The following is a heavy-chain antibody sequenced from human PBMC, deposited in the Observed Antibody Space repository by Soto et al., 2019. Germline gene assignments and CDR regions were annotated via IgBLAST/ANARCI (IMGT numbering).Heavy chain of an antibody. Sequence: QITLKESGPTLVKPTQTLTLTCTFSGFSLSTDGVGVGWIRQPPGKALEWLALIYWDDDKRYSPSLKTRLTITKDTSKNQVVLSMTNMDPVDTGTYYCAHRRFDSSGLWNYGAFDIWGQGTMVTVSS. V-gene: IGHV2-5*02. CDR1: GFSLSTDGVG. D-gene: IGHD3-22*01. CDR3: AHRRFDSSGLWNYGAFDI. CDR2: IYWDDDK. J-gene: IGHJ3*02.